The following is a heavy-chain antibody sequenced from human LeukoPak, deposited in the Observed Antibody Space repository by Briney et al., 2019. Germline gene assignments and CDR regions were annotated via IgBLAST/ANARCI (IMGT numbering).Heavy chain of an antibody. V-gene: IGHV4-4*02. D-gene: IGHD3/OR15-3a*01. Sequence: PSGTLSLTCAVSGGSISSSNWWSWVRHPPGKGLEWIGEIYHSGSTNYNPPLKSRVTISVAKSKNQFSLKLSSVTAAYAAVYYCARELRTGYYAHFDYWGQGTLVTVSS. CDR2: IYHSGST. J-gene: IGHJ4*02. CDR3: ARELRTGYYAHFDY. CDR1: GGSISSSNW.